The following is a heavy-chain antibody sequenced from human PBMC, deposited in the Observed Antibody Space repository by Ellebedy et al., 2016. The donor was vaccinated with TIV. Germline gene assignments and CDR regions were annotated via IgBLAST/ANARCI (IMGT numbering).Heavy chain of an antibody. J-gene: IGHJ6*02. CDR2: ISGSGGST. V-gene: IGHV3-11*04. CDR3: ASYSGSSRWDYYYYGMDV. Sequence: GGSLRLSCAASGFTVSSNYMSWVRQAPGKGLEWVSGISGSGGSTYYADSVKGRFTISRDNAKNSLFLQMNSLRAEDTAVYYCASYSGSSRWDYYYYGMDVWGQGTTVTVSS. CDR1: GFTVSSNY. D-gene: IGHD1-26*01.